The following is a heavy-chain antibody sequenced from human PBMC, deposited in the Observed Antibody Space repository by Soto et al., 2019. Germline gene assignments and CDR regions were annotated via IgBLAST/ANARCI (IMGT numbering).Heavy chain of an antibody. Sequence: SETLSLTCTVSGDSISSGGSYWNWIRQHPGKGLEWIGYISSSGSAYYNPSLKSRVVISLDTSQNQFSLKLSSVTAADTAVYFCAREGEQYYYYMDVWGKGTTVTVSS. CDR2: ISSSGSA. D-gene: IGHD3-16*01. CDR1: GDSISSGGSY. V-gene: IGHV4-31*03. J-gene: IGHJ6*03. CDR3: AREGEQYYYYMDV.